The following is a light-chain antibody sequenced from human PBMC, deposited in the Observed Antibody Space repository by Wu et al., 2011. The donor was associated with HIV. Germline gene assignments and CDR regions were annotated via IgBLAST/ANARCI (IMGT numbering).Light chain of an antibody. CDR3: QQYDTVPYT. CDR2: DTS. Sequence: DLQLTQSPSALSVSIGDRVTITCQANKDISKYLNWYQQNPGKAPKLLIYDTSNLEKGVPSRFSGGGSGTHFTFTINSLQPEDVATYFCQQYDTVPYTFGQGTKLEI. CDR1: KDISKY. J-gene: IGKJ2*01. V-gene: IGKV1-33*01.